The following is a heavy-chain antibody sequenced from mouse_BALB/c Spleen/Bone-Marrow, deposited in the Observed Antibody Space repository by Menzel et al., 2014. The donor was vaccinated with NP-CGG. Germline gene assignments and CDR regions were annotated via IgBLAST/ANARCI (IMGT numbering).Heavy chain of an antibody. CDR2: IHPSDSET. CDR3: AREKVYYGISWFAY. CDR1: GYSFTTYW. Sequence: QVQLQQSGTEVVRPGASVKLSCKASGYSFTTYWMNWVKQRPGQGLEWIGMIHPSDSETRLNQKFKDKATLTVDKSSSTAYMQLNSSTSEDSAVYYCAREKVYYGISWFAYWGQGTLVTVSA. V-gene: IGHV1-61*01. D-gene: IGHD2-1*01. J-gene: IGHJ3*01.